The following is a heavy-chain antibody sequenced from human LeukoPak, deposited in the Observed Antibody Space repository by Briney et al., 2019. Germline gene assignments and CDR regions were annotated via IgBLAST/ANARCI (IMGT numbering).Heavy chain of an antibody. J-gene: IGHJ1*01. CDR2: IHPDGSVQ. CDR1: GVAIRNSW. CDR3: ASTFPYCSDDDCAL. D-gene: IGHD2-15*01. V-gene: IGHV3-7*01. Sequence: GGSLRLAYVPSGVAIRNSWMRLVRQAPGKGLEWVADIHPDGSVQNYVDSVKGRCTVSRDNAKNSLYMQINNLRAEDTAVYYCASTFPYCSDDDCALGGQGTLVTVSS.